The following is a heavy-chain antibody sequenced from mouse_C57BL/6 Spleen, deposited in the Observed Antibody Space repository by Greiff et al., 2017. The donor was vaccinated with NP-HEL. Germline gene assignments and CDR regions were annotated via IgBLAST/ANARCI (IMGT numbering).Heavy chain of an antibody. CDR2: INPSSGYT. Sequence: VKLQESGAELAKPGASVNLSCKASGYTFTSYWMYWVKQRPGQGLEWIGYINPSSGYTKYNQKFKDKATLTADKSSSTAYMQLSSLTYEDSAVYYCARYYGSSLYAMDYWGQGTSVTVSS. D-gene: IGHD1-1*01. V-gene: IGHV1-7*01. CDR1: GYTFTSYW. CDR3: ARYYGSSLYAMDY. J-gene: IGHJ4*01.